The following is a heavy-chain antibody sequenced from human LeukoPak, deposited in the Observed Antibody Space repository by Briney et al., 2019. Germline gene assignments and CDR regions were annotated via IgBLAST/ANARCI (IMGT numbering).Heavy chain of an antibody. CDR2: INHSGST. CDR3: ASPAGLYNWFDP. CDR1: GGSISSYY. V-gene: IGHV4-34*01. J-gene: IGHJ5*02. D-gene: IGHD3-10*01. Sequence: PSETLSLTCTVSGGSISSYYWSWIRQPPGKGLEWIGEINHSGSTNYNPSLKSRVTISVDTSKNQFSLKLSSVTAADTAVYYCASPAGLYNWFDPWGQGTLVTVSS.